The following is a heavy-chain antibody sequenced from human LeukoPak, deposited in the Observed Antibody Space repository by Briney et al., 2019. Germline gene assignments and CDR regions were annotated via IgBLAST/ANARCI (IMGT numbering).Heavy chain of an antibody. Sequence: SETLSLTCTVSGGSISSYYWSWIRQPPGKGLEWIGYIYYSGSTNYNPSLKSRVTISVDTSKNQFSLKLSSVTAADTAVYYCARDRGVLRVALDIWGQGTMVTVSS. J-gene: IGHJ3*02. D-gene: IGHD2-8*01. CDR2: IYYSGST. V-gene: IGHV4-59*01. CDR3: ARDRGVLRVALDI. CDR1: GGSISSYY.